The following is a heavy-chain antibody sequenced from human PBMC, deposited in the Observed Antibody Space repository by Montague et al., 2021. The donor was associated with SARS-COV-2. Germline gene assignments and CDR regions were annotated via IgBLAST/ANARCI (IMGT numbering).Heavy chain of an antibody. V-gene: IGHV4-34*01. CDR3: TRVGYQVLWSDYYYYGMDV. J-gene: IGHJ6*02. CDR1: GGSFSGYY. D-gene: IGHD2-2*01. Sequence: SETLSLTCAVYGGSFSGYYWSWIRQPPGKGLEWIGEINHSGSTNYNPSLKSRVTISVDTSKNQFSLKLSSVTAADTAVYYCTRVGYQVLWSDYYYYGMDVWGQGTTVTVS. CDR2: INHSGST.